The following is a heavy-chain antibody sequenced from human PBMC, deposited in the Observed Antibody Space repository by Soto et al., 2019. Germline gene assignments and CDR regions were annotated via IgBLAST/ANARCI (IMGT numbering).Heavy chain of an antibody. CDR2: ISSNGENK. V-gene: IGHV3-23*01. CDR1: RFTSCYHA. D-gene: IGHD2-15*01. J-gene: IGHJ5*01. Sequence: GGSXRLSCASSRFTSCYHAMNWVRQAPGKGLEWVSTISSNGENKNYADSVKGRFIISSDNSSNTVALQMNSLRVEDTAIYYCVYWVSDHLDSWGQGTLVTV. CDR3: VYWVSDHLDS.